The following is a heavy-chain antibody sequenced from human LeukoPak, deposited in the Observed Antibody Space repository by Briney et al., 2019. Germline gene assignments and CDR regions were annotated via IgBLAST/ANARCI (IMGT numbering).Heavy chain of an antibody. V-gene: IGHV3-21*01. J-gene: IGHJ5*02. Sequence: GGSLRLSCAASGFTFSSYSMNWVRQAPGKGLEWVSSISSSSSYIYYADSVKGRFTISRDNAKNSLYLQMNSLRAEDTAVYYCARGPPFARAPLWFDPWGQGTLVTVSS. CDR2: ISSSSSYI. CDR1: GFTFSSYS. D-gene: IGHD2/OR15-2a*01. CDR3: ARGPPFARAPLWFDP.